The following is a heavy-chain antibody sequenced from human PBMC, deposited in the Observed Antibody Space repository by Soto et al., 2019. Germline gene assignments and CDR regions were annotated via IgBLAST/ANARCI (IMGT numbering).Heavy chain of an antibody. J-gene: IGHJ4*02. Sequence: QVQLVQSGAEVKKPGSSVKVSCKVSGGTFISYDISWVRQAPGRGLEWMGGIIPVFGKANYTQKFQGRVTITADEFTSTACMELSGLRSEDTALYYCARGRVTTFLSAFVYWGQGTLVTVSS. CDR3: ARGRVTTFLSAFVY. CDR2: IIPVFGKA. D-gene: IGHD4-17*01. CDR1: GGTFISYD. V-gene: IGHV1-69*01.